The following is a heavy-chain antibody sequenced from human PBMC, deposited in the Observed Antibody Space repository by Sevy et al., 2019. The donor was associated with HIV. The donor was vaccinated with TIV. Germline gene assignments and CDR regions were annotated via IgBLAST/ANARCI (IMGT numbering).Heavy chain of an antibody. J-gene: IGHJ4*02. V-gene: IGHV3-23*01. CDR2: ISASGGST. D-gene: IGHD3-9*01. Sequence: GGSLRLSCTASGFTFSSYVISWVRQAPGKGLEWVSTISASGGSTYYADSVKGRFTISGDNSKKNVYLDMNSLRAEDTAIFYCTKEETTGYIWGQGTLVTVSS. CDR3: TKEETTGYI. CDR1: GFTFSSYV.